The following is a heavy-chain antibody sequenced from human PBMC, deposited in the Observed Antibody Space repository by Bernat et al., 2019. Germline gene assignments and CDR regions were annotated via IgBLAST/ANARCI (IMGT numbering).Heavy chain of an antibody. Sequence: QVQLVESGGGVVQPGRSLRLSCAASGFTFSSYGMHWVRQAPGKGLEWVAVIWYDGSNKYYADSVKGRFTISRDNSKNALYLQMNSLRAEDTAVYYCARVGGTDGRDAFDIWGQGTMVTVSS. CDR1: GFTFSSYG. D-gene: IGHD2-8*01. CDR3: ARVGGTDGRDAFDI. J-gene: IGHJ3*02. CDR2: IWYDGSNK. V-gene: IGHV3-33*01.